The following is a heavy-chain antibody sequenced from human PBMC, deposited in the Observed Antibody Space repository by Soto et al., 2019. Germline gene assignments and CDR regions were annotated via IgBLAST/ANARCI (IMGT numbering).Heavy chain of an antibody. CDR2: INHSGST. CDR3: ARVTRYTYSNYDWLDP. D-gene: IGHD4-4*01. CDR1: GGSFSGYY. Sequence: SETLSLTCAVYGGSFSGYYWTWIRQPPGTGLEWIGEINHSGSTNYNPSLKSRVTISVDTSKNQFSLKLTSVTAADTAVYYCARVTRYTYSNYDWLDPWGQGTLVTVSS. J-gene: IGHJ5*02. V-gene: IGHV4-34*01.